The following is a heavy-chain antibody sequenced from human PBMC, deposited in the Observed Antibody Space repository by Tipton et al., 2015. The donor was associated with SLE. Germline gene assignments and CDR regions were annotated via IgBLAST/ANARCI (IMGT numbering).Heavy chain of an antibody. V-gene: IGHV4-39*02. Sequence: TLSLTCTVSGDSISTDNYYWGWTRQFPGKGLEWIGSFYHSGSTYYNPSLKSRVTISVDTSQNLFSLKLTSVTAADTAVYYCAREMETERALDIWGQGTTVTVSS. D-gene: IGHD2-21*02. CDR3: AREMETERALDI. J-gene: IGHJ3*01. CDR2: FYHSGST. CDR1: GDSISTDNYY.